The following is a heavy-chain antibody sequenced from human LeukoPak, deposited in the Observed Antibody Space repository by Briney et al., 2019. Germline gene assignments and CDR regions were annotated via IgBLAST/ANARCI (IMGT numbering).Heavy chain of an antibody. V-gene: IGHV3-66*01. Sequence: PGGSLRLSCAASGFTVSSNYMTWVRQAPGKGLEWLSVIYSGGTTYYADSVKGRFTISRDNSKNTLYLQMNSLRAEDTAVYYCAGDDPSGSYIDYWGQGTLVTVSS. CDR2: IYSGGTT. CDR1: GFTVSSNY. J-gene: IGHJ4*02. CDR3: AGDDPSGSYIDY. D-gene: IGHD1-26*01.